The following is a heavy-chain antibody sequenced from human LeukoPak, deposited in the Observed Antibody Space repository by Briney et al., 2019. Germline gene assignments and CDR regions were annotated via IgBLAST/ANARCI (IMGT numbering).Heavy chain of an antibody. V-gene: IGHV3-30*18. J-gene: IGHJ4*02. D-gene: IGHD5-18*01. CDR3: AKGRGYSYGEGDY. CDR1: GFTFSSYG. CDR2: ISYDGRNK. Sequence: GGSLRLSCAASGFTFSSYGMHWVRQAPGKGLEWVAVISYDGRNKYYADSVKGRFTISRDNSKNTLYLQMNSLRAEDTAVYYCAKGRGYSYGEGDYWGQGTLVTVSS.